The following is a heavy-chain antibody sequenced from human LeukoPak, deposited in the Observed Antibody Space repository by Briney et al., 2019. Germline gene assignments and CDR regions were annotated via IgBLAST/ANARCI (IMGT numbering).Heavy chain of an antibody. J-gene: IGHJ4*02. CDR3: TASDHLYCSSSSCHFDY. CDR2: IQSKTYGEGT. V-gene: IGHV3-49*04. Sequence: GGSLRLSCAASGFTFSSYWMSWVRQAPGKGLEWVSFIQSKTYGEGTMYAASVRGRFTISRDDSRSTAYLQMNSLKTEDTAVYYCTASDHLYCSSSSCHFDYWGQGTLVTVAS. CDR1: GFTFSSYW. D-gene: IGHD2-2*01.